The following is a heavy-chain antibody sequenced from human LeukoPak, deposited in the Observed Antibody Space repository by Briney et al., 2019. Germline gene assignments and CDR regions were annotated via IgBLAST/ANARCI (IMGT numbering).Heavy chain of an antibody. V-gene: IGHV1-69*13. CDR2: IIPIFGTA. D-gene: IGHD3-22*01. J-gene: IGHJ4*02. CDR1: GGTFSSYA. CDR3: ARDLTAGKWLLLPFDY. Sequence: SVKVSCKASGGTFSSYAISWVRQAPGQGLEWMGRIIPIFGTANYAQKFQGRVTITPDESTSTAYMELSSLRSEDTAVYYCARDLTAGKWLLLPFDYWGQGTLVTVSS.